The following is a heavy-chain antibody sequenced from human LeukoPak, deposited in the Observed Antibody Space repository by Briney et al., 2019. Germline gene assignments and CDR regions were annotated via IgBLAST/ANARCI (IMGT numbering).Heavy chain of an antibody. V-gene: IGHV4-34*01. D-gene: IGHD6-6*01. CDR3: ARGLGCSSSSGPLGY. J-gene: IGHJ4*02. CDR1: GGSFSGYY. CDR2: INHSGST. Sequence: SETLSLTCAVYGGSFSGYYWSWIRQPPGKGLEWIGEINHSGSTNYNPSLKSRVTISVDTSKNQFSLKLSSVTAADTAVYYCARGLGCSSSSGPLGYWGQGTLVTVSS.